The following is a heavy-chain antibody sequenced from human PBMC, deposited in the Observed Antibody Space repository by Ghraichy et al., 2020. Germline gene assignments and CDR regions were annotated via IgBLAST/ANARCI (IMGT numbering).Heavy chain of an antibody. D-gene: IGHD3-10*01. CDR1: GFTFSSYA. Sequence: GGSLRLSCAASGFTFSSYAMSWVRQAPVKGLEWVSAISGSGGSTYYADSLKGRFTISRDNSKKTLYLQMKSLRAEDTAVYYCAKDNTLWFGDPRDYWGQGTLVTVSS. CDR2: ISGSGGST. V-gene: IGHV3-23*01. J-gene: IGHJ4*02. CDR3: AKDNTLWFGDPRDY.